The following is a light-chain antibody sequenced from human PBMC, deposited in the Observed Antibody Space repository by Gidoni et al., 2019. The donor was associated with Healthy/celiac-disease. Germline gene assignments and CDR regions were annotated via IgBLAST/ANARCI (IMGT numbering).Light chain of an antibody. CDR1: QSVSSY. Sequence: EIVLTQSPATLSLSPGERATLSCRASQSVSSYLAWYQQKPGQAPRLLIYDASNRATSIPARFSSSGSGTDFTLTISSLEPEDFAVYYCQQRSNWPPLFGPGTKVDIK. J-gene: IGKJ3*01. CDR2: DAS. V-gene: IGKV3-11*01. CDR3: QQRSNWPPL.